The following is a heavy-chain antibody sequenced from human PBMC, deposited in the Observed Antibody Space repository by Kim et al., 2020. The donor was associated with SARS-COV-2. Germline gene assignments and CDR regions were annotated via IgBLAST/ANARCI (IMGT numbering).Heavy chain of an antibody. V-gene: IGHV4-39*01. Sequence: SETLSLTCTVFGGSISSPYYWCWILQPPGKGLEWLGNIHYSGTRYYSPSLRSRVTMSVDTSQNQFSLKLRSVTAADTAVYYCSRPQLGYSGGSWFDPWGQGILVTVSS. CDR3: SRPQLGYSGGSWFDP. CDR1: GGSISSPYY. D-gene: IGHD5-12*01. J-gene: IGHJ5*02. CDR2: IHYSGTR.